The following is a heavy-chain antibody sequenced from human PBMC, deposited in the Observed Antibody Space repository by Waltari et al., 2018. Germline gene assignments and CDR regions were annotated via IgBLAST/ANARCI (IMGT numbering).Heavy chain of an antibody. CDR1: GGSFRCYY. CDR2: IHHSGST. CDR3: ASRTWIQLWFGY. D-gene: IGHD5-18*01. V-gene: IGHV4-34*01. J-gene: IGHJ4*02. Sequence: QVQLQQWGAGLLKPSETLSLTCAVYGGSFRCYYWSLVRQPPGKGLEWIGEIHHSGSTNYNPSLKSRVTISVDTSKNQFSLKLSSVTAADTAVYYCASRTWIQLWFGYWGQGTLVTVSS.